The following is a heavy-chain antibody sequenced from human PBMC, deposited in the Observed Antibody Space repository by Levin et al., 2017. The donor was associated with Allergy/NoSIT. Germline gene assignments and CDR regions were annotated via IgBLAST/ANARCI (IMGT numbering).Heavy chain of an antibody. V-gene: IGHV4-34*01. CDR1: GGSFSGYY. Sequence: SETLSLTCAVYGGSFSGYYWSWIRQPPGKGLEWIGEINHSGSTNYNPSLKSRVTISVDTSKNQFSLKLSSVTAADTAVYYCARGRLYYYGSGSYYGNWFDPWGQGTLVTVSS. D-gene: IGHD3-10*01. CDR3: ARGRLYYYGSGSYYGNWFDP. J-gene: IGHJ5*02. CDR2: INHSGST.